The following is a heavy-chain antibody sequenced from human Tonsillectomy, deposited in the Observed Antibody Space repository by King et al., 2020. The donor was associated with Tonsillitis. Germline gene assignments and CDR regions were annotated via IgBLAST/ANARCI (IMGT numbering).Heavy chain of an antibody. J-gene: IGHJ4*02. CDR2: IYYSGST. D-gene: IGHD3-22*01. CDR1: GYSISSGYY. V-gene: IGHV4-38-2*01. CDR3: ARVGDYYDSSGYYGYFDY. Sequence: VQLQESGPGLVKPSETLSLTCAVSGYSISSGYYWGWIRQPPGKGLEWIGSIYYSGSTYYNPSLKSRVTISVDTSKNQFSLKLSSVTAADTAVYYCARVGDYYDSSGYYGYFDYWGQGTLVTVSS.